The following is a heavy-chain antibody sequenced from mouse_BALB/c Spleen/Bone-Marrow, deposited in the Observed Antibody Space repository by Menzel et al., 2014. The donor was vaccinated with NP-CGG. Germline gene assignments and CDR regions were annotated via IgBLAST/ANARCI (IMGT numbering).Heavy chain of an antibody. Sequence: VQLVESGPGLVAPSQSLSITCTVSGFSLSSYDISWIRQPPGKGLEWLGIIWTGGGTNYNSAFMSRLSITKDNSKSQVFLKMNSLQTDDTAIYYCVREGGYAMDYWGQGTSVTVSS. CDR1: GFSLSSYD. CDR2: IWTGGGT. CDR3: VREGGYAMDY. V-gene: IGHV2-9-2*01. J-gene: IGHJ4*01.